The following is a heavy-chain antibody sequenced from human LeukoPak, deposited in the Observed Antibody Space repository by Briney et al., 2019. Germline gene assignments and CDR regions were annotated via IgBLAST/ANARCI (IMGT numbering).Heavy chain of an antibody. J-gene: IGHJ4*02. V-gene: IGHV1-2*02. CDR3: ARDSTYYDYVWGSYRQCYFDY. D-gene: IGHD3-16*02. Sequence: ASVKVSCKASGYTFTGYYMHWVRQAPGQGLEWMGWINPNSGGTNYAQKFQGRVTMTRDTSISTAYMELSRLRSDDTAVYYCARDSTYYDYVWGSYRQCYFDYWGQGTLVTVSS. CDR2: INPNSGGT. CDR1: GYTFTGYY.